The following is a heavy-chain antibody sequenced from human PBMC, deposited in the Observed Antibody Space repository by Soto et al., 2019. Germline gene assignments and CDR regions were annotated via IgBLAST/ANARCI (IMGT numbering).Heavy chain of an antibody. CDR2: ISYDGSNK. V-gene: IGHV3-30-3*01. D-gene: IGHD3-3*01. J-gene: IGHJ4*02. CDR1: GFTFSSYA. CDR3: ARGRFLIVYYFDY. Sequence: PGGSLRLSCAASGFTFSSYAMHWVRQAPGKGLEWVAVISYDGSNKYYADSVKGRFTISRDNSKSTLYLQMNSLRAEDTAVYYCARGRFLIVYYFDYWGQGTLVTVSS.